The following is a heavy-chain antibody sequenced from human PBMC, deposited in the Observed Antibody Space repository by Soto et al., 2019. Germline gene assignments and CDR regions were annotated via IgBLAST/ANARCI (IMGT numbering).Heavy chain of an antibody. D-gene: IGHD6-6*01. J-gene: IGHJ6*02. Sequence: GASVKVSFKASGFTFTSSAVQWVRQARGQRLEWIGWIVVGSGNTNYAQKFQERVTITRDMSTSTAYMELSSLRSEDTAVYYCAGLDYSSSSGHENYYGMDVWGQGTTVTGS. CDR3: AGLDYSSSSGHENYYGMDV. V-gene: IGHV1-58*01. CDR1: GFTFTSSA. CDR2: IVVGSGNT.